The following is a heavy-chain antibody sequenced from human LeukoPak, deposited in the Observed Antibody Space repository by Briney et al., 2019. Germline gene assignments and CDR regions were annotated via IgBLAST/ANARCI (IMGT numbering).Heavy chain of an antibody. Sequence: GGSLRLSCAASGFAVNSNYMGWVRQAPGKGLEWVSVIYSAGTTFYVDSVKGRLSISRDNSKNTVYLHMDSLRAEDTAVYYCAGGVLPYYFDYWGQGTLVTVSA. CDR2: IYSAGTT. J-gene: IGHJ4*02. CDR1: GFAVNSNY. CDR3: AGGVLPYYFDY. D-gene: IGHD3-3*01. V-gene: IGHV3-66*01.